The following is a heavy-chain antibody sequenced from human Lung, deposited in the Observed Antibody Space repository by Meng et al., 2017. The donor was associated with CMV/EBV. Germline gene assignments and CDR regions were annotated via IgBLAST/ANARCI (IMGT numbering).Heavy chain of an antibody. CDR3: ARDRYQYYYLHS. V-gene: IGHV1-46*01. CDR2: INPSGGST. Sequence: ASVKVSCKASGYTFTAHYFHWVRQAPGQGLEWMGIINPSGGSTTYAQKFQGRVTMTRDTSTSTVYMELSSLRSEDTAVYYCARDRYQYYYLHSWGQGTLVTGSS. D-gene: IGHD3-10*02. CDR1: GYTFTAHY. J-gene: IGHJ4*02.